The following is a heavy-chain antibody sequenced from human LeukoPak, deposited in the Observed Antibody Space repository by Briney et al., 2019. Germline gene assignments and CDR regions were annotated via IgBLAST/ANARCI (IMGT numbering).Heavy chain of an antibody. Sequence: ASVKVSCKASGYTFISYGVTWVRQAPGQGLEWMGWISTYDGNTNYAQNLQGRVTMTTDTSTSTAYMELRSLRSDDTAVYYCARSMVAHYYFDYWGQGTLVTVSS. CDR2: ISTYDGNT. D-gene: IGHD5-12*01. J-gene: IGHJ4*02. CDR1: GYTFISYG. CDR3: ARSMVAHYYFDY. V-gene: IGHV1-18*01.